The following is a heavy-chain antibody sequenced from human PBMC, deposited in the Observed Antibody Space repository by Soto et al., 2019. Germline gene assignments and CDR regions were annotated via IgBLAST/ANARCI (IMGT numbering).Heavy chain of an antibody. D-gene: IGHD3-16*01. CDR3: AMVDVYVTPSPQDV. V-gene: IGHV1-18*01. CDR1: GYTFTSYG. CDR2: INTYNGNT. J-gene: IGHJ6*02. Sequence: QVQLVQSGAEVKNPGASVKVSCKTSGYTFTSYGIGWARQAPGQGLEWMGWINTYNGNTNYAQNLQGRVTLTTDTPPSTAYMELRSLRSTDTAIYYCAMVDVYVTPSPQDVWGQGTTVTVSS.